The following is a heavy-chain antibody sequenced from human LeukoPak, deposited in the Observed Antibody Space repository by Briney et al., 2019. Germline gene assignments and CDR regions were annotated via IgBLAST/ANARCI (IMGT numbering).Heavy chain of an antibody. D-gene: IGHD3-22*01. CDR2: ITSRGEST. J-gene: IGHJ4*02. CDR3: ARDRPNYYGSDGHYYRRDGDY. Sequence: GGSRRPSCAASGFTFSIYAMSWVRQAPGKGLQWVSSITSRGESTWYVDSVKGRFTITRDNSENTPYLRMHSLKAEDTAVYYCARDRPNYYGSDGHYYRRDGDYWGRGTLVSVSS. CDR1: GFTFSIYA. V-gene: IGHV3-23*01.